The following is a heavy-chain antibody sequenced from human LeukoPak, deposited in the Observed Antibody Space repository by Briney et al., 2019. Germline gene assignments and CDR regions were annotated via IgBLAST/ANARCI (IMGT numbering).Heavy chain of an antibody. Sequence: GGSLRLSCAASGFTFSSYSMNWVRQAPGKGLEWVSSIGSTTNYIYHADSVKGRFTISRDNAKNLLYLQMNSLRAEDTAIYYCARKEDGNSPFDHWGQGTLVTVPS. D-gene: IGHD2/OR15-2a*01. J-gene: IGHJ4*02. CDR2: IGSTTNYI. CDR1: GFTFSSYS. CDR3: ARKEDGNSPFDH. V-gene: IGHV3-21*01.